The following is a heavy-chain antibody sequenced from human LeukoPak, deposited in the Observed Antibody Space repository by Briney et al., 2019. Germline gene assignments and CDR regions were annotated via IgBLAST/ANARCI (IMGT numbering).Heavy chain of an antibody. CDR3: ARDIVGATPLPFDI. J-gene: IGHJ3*02. CDR1: GGSISSGGYY. Sequence: SETLSLTCTVSGGSISSGGYYWGWVRQPPGKGLEWIGYIYHSGSTYYNPSLKSRVTISVDRSKTQFSLKLSSVTAADTAVYYCARDIVGATPLPFDIWGQGTMVTVSS. D-gene: IGHD1-26*01. CDR2: IYHSGST. V-gene: IGHV4-30-2*01.